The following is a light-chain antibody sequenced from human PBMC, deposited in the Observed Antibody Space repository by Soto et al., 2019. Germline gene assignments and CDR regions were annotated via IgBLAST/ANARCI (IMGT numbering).Light chain of an antibody. CDR1: SSDDGAYNF. J-gene: IGLJ1*01. CDR2: NVY. V-gene: IGLV2-14*03. CDR3: SAYTVSRTYV. Sequence: QSVLTQPASVSGSPGQSITISCTGTSSDDGAYNFVSWHQQPPRKAPKLMLYNVYDRPSGISYRFSGSKSGNTASLTISGLQGEDEADYYCSAYTVSRTYVFGTGTKVTVL.